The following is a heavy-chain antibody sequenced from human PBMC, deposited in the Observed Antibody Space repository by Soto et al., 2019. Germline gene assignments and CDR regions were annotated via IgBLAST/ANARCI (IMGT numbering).Heavy chain of an antibody. Sequence: QVQLVQSGAEVKKSGASVKVSCKASGFTLNDFGVSWVRQAPGQGLEWMGWISGYDNNTNFAQKYEGRVTMTIDSSTSTAYMELRNLRSDDTAIYYCAREEWFGQTPFDYWGQGTLVTVSS. CDR1: GFTLNDFG. CDR2: ISGYDNNT. D-gene: IGHD3-10*01. J-gene: IGHJ4*02. CDR3: AREEWFGQTPFDY. V-gene: IGHV1-18*01.